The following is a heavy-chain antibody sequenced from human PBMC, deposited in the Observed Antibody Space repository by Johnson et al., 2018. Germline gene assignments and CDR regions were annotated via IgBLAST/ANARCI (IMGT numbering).Heavy chain of an antibody. D-gene: IGHD1-26*01. J-gene: IGHJ3*02. CDR3: ARWVGAKGAFDK. Sequence: VQLVESGGGVVQTGGSLRLSCAASGFTFSSYGMHWVRQAPGKGLEWVALIWYDGSDTYYADSVKGRFTISRDNSKNPLYTQMNSLRAEDTAVYYCARWVGAKGAFDKWGQGTMVTVSS. CDR2: IWYDGSDT. CDR1: GFTFSSYG. V-gene: IGHV3-33*01.